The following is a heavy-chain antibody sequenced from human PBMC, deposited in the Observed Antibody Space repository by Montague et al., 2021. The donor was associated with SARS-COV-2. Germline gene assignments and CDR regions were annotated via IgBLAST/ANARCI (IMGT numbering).Heavy chain of an antibody. Sequence: SLRLSCAASGFTFSYYAMSWVRQAPGKGLEWVSTISGSGGTTYYADSVKGRFTIPRDNSKNTLYLRMNCLRAEDTAVYYCAKAHYYDSSGYYFWGQGTLVTVSS. CDR2: ISGSGGTT. J-gene: IGHJ4*02. D-gene: IGHD3-22*01. CDR3: AKAHYYDSSGYYF. CDR1: GFTFSYYA. V-gene: IGHV3-23*01.